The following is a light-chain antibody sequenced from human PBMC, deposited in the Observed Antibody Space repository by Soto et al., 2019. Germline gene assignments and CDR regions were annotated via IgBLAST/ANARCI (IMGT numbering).Light chain of an antibody. CDR1: QTVSSHY. Sequence: QCRETLSVYPPDRATLSCRASQTVSSHYLAWCQQRPGQAPRLLIYGASTRAAGIPDRFSGSGSGTDFTLTITRLEPEDSAVYFCQEYTGIPTTFCQVTRLEN. CDR3: QEYTGIPTT. CDR2: GAS. V-gene: IGKV3-20*01. J-gene: IGKJ5*01.